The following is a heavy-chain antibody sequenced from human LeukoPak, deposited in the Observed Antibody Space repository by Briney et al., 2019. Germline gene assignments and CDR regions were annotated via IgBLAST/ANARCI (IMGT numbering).Heavy chain of an antibody. CDR2: ISYDGSNK. J-gene: IGHJ6*03. CDR3: ATVPAADYYYYYYMDV. CDR1: GFTFSSYA. V-gene: IGHV3-30*04. Sequence: GGSLRLSCAASGFTFSSYAMHWVRQAPGKGLEWVAVISYDGSNKYYADSVKGRFTISRDNSKNTLYLQMNSLRAEDTAVYYCATVPAADYYYYYYMDVWGKGTTVTVSS. D-gene: IGHD2-2*01.